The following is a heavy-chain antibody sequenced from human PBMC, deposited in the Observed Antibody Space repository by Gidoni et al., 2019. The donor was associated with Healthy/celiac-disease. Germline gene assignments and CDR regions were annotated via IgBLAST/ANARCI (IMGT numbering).Heavy chain of an antibody. J-gene: IGHJ4*02. CDR2: ISYDGSNK. CDR3: ARGKGIAVAGEY. V-gene: IGHV3-30*04. Sequence: QVQLVESGGGVVQPGRSLRLSCAASGFTFSSYAMHWVRQAPGKGLEWVAVISYDGSNKYYADSVKGRFTISRDNSKKTLYLQMNSLRAEDMAVYYCARGKGIAVAGEYWGQGTLVTVSS. CDR1: GFTFSSYA. D-gene: IGHD6-19*01.